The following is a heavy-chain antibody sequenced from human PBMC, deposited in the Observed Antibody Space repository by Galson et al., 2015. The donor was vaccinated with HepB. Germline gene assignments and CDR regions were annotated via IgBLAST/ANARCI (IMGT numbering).Heavy chain of an antibody. CDR2: IIPIFGTA. D-gene: IGHD5-24*01. J-gene: IGHJ6*02. V-gene: IGHV1-69*06. CDR1: GGTFSGYA. CDR3: ARDKEMATITSIYYYYGMDV. Sequence: SVKVSCKASGGTFSGYAISWVRQAPGQGLEWMGGIIPIFGTANYAQKFQGRVTITADKSTSTAYMELSSLRSEDTAVYYCARDKEMATITSIYYYYGMDVWGQGTTVTVSS.